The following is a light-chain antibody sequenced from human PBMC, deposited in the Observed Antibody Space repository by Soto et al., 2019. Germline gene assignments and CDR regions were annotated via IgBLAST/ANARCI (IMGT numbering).Light chain of an antibody. CDR2: ANY. J-gene: IGLJ3*02. V-gene: IGLV1-44*01. CDR3: SARGERLNGWG. Sequence: QSVVTQPPSASGTPGQRVTISCSGSSSNIGKNAANWYQQLPGTAPTLLIYANYPRPAGVPARFSGFKCGTSASLALSWLPAQEEAGYYLSARGERLNGWGFRGGAKLTV. CDR1: SSNIGKNA.